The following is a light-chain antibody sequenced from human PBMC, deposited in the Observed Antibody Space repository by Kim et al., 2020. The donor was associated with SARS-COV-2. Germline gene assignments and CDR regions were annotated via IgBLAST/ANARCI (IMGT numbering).Light chain of an antibody. J-gene: IGKJ1*01. CDR3: QQYNDWSRT. CDR2: GAS. CDR1: QSVSTN. Sequence: VSPGESATLSCKARQSVSTNLAWYQQNPGQAPRLFIYGASTRATGIPARFSGSGSGTEFTLTISSLQSEDFAIYYCQQYNDWSRTFGQGTKVDIK. V-gene: IGKV3-15*01.